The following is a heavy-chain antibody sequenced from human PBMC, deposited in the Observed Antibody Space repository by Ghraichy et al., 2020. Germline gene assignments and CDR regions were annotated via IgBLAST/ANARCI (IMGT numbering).Heavy chain of an antibody. CDR2: ISTSGITF. D-gene: IGHD6-6*01. Sequence: GGSLRLSCAASGFTFSDYYMTWIRQAPGKGLECISYISTSGITFYYADSVKGRFTISRDNAKNSLHLQMSSLRAEDTAVYYCARMTYSSSSGWFDPWGQGSFFTVS. V-gene: IGHV3-11*01. J-gene: IGHJ5*02. CDR1: GFTFSDYY. CDR3: ARMTYSSSSGWFDP.